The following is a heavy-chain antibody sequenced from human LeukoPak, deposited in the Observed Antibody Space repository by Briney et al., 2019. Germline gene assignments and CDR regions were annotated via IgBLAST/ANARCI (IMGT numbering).Heavy chain of an antibody. CDR1: GGSISSYY. CDR3: ARGGHYESSGYYEYFQH. J-gene: IGHJ1*01. D-gene: IGHD3-22*01. Sequence: SETLSLTCTVSGGSISSYYWSWIRQPAGKGLEWIGRIYTSGSTIYNPSLKSRVTMSVDTSKNQFSLKLSSVTAADTAVYYCARGGHYESSGYYEYFQHWGQGTLVTVSS. V-gene: IGHV4-4*07. CDR2: IYTSGST.